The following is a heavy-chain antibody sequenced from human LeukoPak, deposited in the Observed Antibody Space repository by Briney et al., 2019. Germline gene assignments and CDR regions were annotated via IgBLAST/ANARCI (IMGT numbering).Heavy chain of an antibody. V-gene: IGHV4-34*01. Sequence: SETLSLSCAVYGGSFSGYYWSWIRQPPGKGLEWIGEINHSGSTNYNPSLKSRVTISVDTSKNQFSLKLSSVTAADTAVYYCARGGDYYGSGSYWKAFDIWGQGTMITVSS. J-gene: IGHJ3*02. D-gene: IGHD3-10*01. CDR2: INHSGST. CDR3: ARGGDYYGSGSYWKAFDI. CDR1: GGSFSGYY.